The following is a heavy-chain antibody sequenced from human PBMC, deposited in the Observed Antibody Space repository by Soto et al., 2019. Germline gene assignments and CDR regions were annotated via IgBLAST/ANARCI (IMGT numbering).Heavy chain of an antibody. Sequence: QVQLQESGPGLVKPSGTLSLTCTVSGDSIRSANWWSWVRQPPGKGLEWIGEIFHSGSTNYNPSLKTRVTISVDKSNNHCSLKLSSVTAADTAVYYCARVYSGSYSDYWGQGTLVSVSS. CDR2: IFHSGST. CDR1: GDSIRSANW. D-gene: IGHD1-26*01. J-gene: IGHJ4*02. CDR3: ARVYSGSYSDY. V-gene: IGHV4-4*02.